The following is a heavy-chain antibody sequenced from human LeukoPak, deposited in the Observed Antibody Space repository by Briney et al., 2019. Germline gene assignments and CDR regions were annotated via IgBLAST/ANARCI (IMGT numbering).Heavy chain of an antibody. V-gene: IGHV4-59*01. CDR3: AREALTGSPGI. Sequence: SETLSLTCTVSGGSISSYYWSWIRQPPGKGLEWIGYIYYSGSTNYNPSLKSRVTISVDTSKNQFSLKLSSVTAADTAVYYCAREALTGSPGIWGQGTLVTVSS. J-gene: IGHJ4*02. CDR2: IYYSGST. CDR1: GGSISSYY. D-gene: IGHD1-26*01.